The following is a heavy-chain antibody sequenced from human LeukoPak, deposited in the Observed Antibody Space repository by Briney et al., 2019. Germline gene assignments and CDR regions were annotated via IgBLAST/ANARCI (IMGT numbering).Heavy chain of an antibody. Sequence: SETLSLTCAVSGASISGSGYYLGWIRQPPGKGLEWIGNIYYTGNTYYNASLQSRVTISVDTSKNQFSLKLSSVTAADTAVYYCARQGQPRLLKSYMDVWGKGTTVTVSS. V-gene: IGHV4-39*07. J-gene: IGHJ6*03. CDR3: ARQGQPRLLKSYMDV. D-gene: IGHD5-12*01. CDR2: IYYTGNT. CDR1: GASISGSGYY.